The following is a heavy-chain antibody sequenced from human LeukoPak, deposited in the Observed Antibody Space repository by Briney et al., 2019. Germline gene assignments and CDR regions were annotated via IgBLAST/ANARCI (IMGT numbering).Heavy chain of an antibody. CDR2: IWYDGSNK. D-gene: IGHD6-13*01. CDR3: AREGAYSSSWYGYNWFDP. CDR1: GFTFSSYG. J-gene: IGHJ5*02. Sequence: QTGGSLRLSCAASGFTFSSYGMHWVRQAPGKGLEWVAVIWYDGSNKYYADSVKGRFTISRDNSENTLYLQMNSLRAEDTAVYYCAREGAYSSSWYGYNWFDPWGQGTLVTVSS. V-gene: IGHV3-33*01.